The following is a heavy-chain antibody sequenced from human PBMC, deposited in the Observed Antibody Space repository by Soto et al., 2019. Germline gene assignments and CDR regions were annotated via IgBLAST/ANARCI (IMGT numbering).Heavy chain of an antibody. J-gene: IGHJ4*02. CDR2: IYYSGST. V-gene: IGHV4-59*01. CDR1: GGYIRSYY. D-gene: IGHD3-3*01. CDR3: PRITIFGVDQYYFDY. Sequence: SQTHPLTNTVSGGYIRSYYWSWIRQPPGKGLEWIGYIYYSGSTNYNPSLKGRVTISVDTSKNQFSLKLSSVTAADTAVYYCPRITIFGVDQYYFDYWGQGTLVTVSS.